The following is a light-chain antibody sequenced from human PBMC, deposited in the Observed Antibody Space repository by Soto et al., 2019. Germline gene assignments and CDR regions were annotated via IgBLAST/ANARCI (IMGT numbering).Light chain of an antibody. CDR2: DAS. J-gene: IGKJ1*01. CDR1: QSVSRN. Sequence: IVMTQSPATPSVSPGXPGTLSCXASQSVSRNLAWYQQKPGQAHRLLIYDASTRATGTPARFSGTVSGTKFTLSISSLQSEDFAVYYCQQYNNWPPWTFGQGTKVDIK. CDR3: QQYNNWPPWT. V-gene: IGKV3D-15*01.